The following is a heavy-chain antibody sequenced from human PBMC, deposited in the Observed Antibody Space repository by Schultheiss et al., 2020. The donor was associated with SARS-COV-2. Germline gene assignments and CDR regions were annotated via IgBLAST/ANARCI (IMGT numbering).Heavy chain of an antibody. CDR2: INPNSGGT. Sequence: VKVSCKASGYSFTEYYIHWVRQAPGQGLEWMGWINPNSGGTRYAQKFQGRVTMSRDTSISTAYMEVGRLRSDDTAVYYCARDPGGDSNYGSDYWGQGTLVTVSS. V-gene: IGHV1-2*02. D-gene: IGHD4-11*01. CDR1: GYSFTEYY. J-gene: IGHJ4*02. CDR3: ARDPGGDSNYGSDY.